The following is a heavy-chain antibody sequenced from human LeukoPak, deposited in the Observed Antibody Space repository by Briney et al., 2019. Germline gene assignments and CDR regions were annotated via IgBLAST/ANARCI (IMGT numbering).Heavy chain of an antibody. Sequence: SETLSLTCTVSGGSISSYYWSWLRQPPGKGLEWIGYIYYSGSTNYNSSLKSRVTISVDTSKNQFSLKLRSVTAADTAVYHCARGNWDRGAFDIWGQGTMVTVSS. CDR2: IYYSGST. V-gene: IGHV4-59*01. CDR1: GGSISSYY. D-gene: IGHD7-27*01. J-gene: IGHJ3*02. CDR3: ARGNWDRGAFDI.